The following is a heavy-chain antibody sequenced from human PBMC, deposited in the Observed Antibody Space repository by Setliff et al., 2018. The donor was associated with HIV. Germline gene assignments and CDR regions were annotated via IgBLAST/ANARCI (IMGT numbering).Heavy chain of an antibody. V-gene: IGHV1-2*06. J-gene: IGHJ6*03. CDR1: GYTFTAYY. CDR3: ALSHLAHCGGDCYSRDYYYYMDV. CDR2: INPDSGGT. Sequence: ASVMVSCKASGYTFTAYYMHWLRQAPGQGLEWMGRINPDSGGTNYAQKFQGRVTMTRETSITTAYMELSRLRSDDTAVYYCALSHLAHCGGDCYSRDYYYYMDVWGKGTTVTVSS. D-gene: IGHD2-21*01.